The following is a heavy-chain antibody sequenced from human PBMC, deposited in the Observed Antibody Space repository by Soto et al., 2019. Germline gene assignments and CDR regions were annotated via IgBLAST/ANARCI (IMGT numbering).Heavy chain of an antibody. CDR1: GFTFSSYG. J-gene: IGHJ4*02. CDR2: ISYDGSNK. V-gene: IGHV3-30*18. D-gene: IGHD6-19*01. Sequence: QVQLVESGGGVVQPGRSLRLSCAASGFTFSSYGMHWVRQAPGKGLEWVAVISYDGSNKYYADSVKGRFTISRDNSKNTLYLQMNSLRAEDTAVYYCAKDRYSSGCDYWGQGTLVTVS. CDR3: AKDRYSSGCDY.